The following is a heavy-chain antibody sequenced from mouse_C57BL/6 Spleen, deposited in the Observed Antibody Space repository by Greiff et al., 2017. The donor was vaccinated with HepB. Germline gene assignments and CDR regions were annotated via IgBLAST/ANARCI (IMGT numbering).Heavy chain of an antibody. J-gene: IGHJ3*01. CDR2: ISSGSSTI. Sequence: EVQVVESGGGLVKPGGSLKLSCAASGFTFSDYGMHWVRQAPEKGLEWVAYISSGSSTIYYADTVKGRFTISRDNAKNTLFLQMTSLRSEDTAMYYCAREIYYGNYVSAYWGQGTLVTVSA. V-gene: IGHV5-17*01. CDR1: GFTFSDYG. CDR3: AREIYYGNYVSAY. D-gene: IGHD2-1*01.